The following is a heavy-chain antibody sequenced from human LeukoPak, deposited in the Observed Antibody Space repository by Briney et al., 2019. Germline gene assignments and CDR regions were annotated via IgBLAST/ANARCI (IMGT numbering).Heavy chain of an antibody. CDR2: IYRCHAT. J-gene: IGHJ4*02. D-gene: IGHD4-11*01. CDR3: VNEARGTTIYY. CDR1: RCIVKGKY. V-gene: IGHV3-66*01. Sequence: LGLPTGGRRCIVKGKYISWGGRRLIKKIEGASFIYRCHATDYAAAVKGRFTISRDRSDNTVYLQMDSLRAEDTAVYYCVNEARGTTIYYWGQGTLVTVSS.